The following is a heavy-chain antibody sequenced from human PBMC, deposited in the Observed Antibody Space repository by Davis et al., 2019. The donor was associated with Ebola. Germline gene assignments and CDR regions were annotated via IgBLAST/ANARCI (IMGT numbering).Heavy chain of an antibody. CDR1: GYTFTGYY. V-gene: IGHV1-2*06. Sequence: AASVKVSCKASGYTFTGYYMHWVRQAPGQGLEWMGRINPNSGGTNYAQKLQGRVTMTTDTSTSTAYMELRSLRSDDTAVYYCARCITMVRGTGWFDPWGQGTLVTVSS. CDR2: INPNSGGT. J-gene: IGHJ5*02. D-gene: IGHD3-10*01. CDR3: ARCITMVRGTGWFDP.